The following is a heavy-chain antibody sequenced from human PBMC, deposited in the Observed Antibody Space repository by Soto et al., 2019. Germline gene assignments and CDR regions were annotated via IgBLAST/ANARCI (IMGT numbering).Heavy chain of an antibody. V-gene: IGHV4-59*01. Sequence: ETLSLTCTVSGGSISSXXXSWIRQPPGKGLEWIGYIYYSGSTNYNPSLKSRVTISVDTYKNQFSLKLSSVTAADTAVYYCARGVVGGSSFSFRSPSRXYYYGMDVWGQGTTVTV. CDR3: ARGVVGGSSFSFRSPSRXYYYGMDV. CDR1: GGSISSXX. D-gene: IGHD6-13*01. J-gene: IGHJ6*02. CDR2: IYYSGST.